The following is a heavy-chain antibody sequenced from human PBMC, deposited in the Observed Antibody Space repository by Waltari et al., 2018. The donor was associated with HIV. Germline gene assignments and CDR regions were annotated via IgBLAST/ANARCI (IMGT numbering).Heavy chain of an antibody. V-gene: IGHV1-8*01. J-gene: IGHJ4*02. Sequence: QAQLVQSGAEVKKSGASVKVSCKASGYTFTNHDINWVRQATGQGLEWMGRISPNSGNTAYPQKFQGRVTMPMNTSISTDYMELGSLNSEDTAIYYCARGLSGATTLSDYWGQGTLVNVSS. CDR2: ISPNSGNT. CDR3: ARGLSGATTLSDY. CDR1: GYTFTNHD. D-gene: IGHD1-26*01.